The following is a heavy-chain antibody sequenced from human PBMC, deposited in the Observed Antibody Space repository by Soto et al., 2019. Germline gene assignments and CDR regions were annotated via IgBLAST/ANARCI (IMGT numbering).Heavy chain of an antibody. Sequence: PGGSLRLSCAASGFTFSSYGMHWVRQAPGKGLEWVAVIWYDGSNKYYADSVKGRFTISRDNSKNTLYLQMNSLRAEDTAVYYCAIEEGRDFSEIGIDVWGQGILVTVAS. CDR1: GFTFSSYG. J-gene: IGHJ4*02. CDR2: IWYDGSNK. CDR3: AIEEGRDFSEIGIDV. D-gene: IGHD3-3*01. V-gene: IGHV3-33*01.